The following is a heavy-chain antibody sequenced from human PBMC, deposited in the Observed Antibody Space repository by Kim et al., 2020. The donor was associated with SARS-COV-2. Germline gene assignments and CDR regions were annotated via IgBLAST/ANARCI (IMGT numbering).Heavy chain of an antibody. D-gene: IGHD6-6*01. V-gene: IGHV1-2*02. CDR2: INPNSGGT. J-gene: IGHJ4*02. CDR3: ARFGTKNIAARHLPFDY. Sequence: ASVKVSCKASGYTFTGYYMHWVRQAPGQGLEWMGWINPNSGGTNYAQKFQGRVTMTRDTSISTAYMELSRLRSDDTAVYYCARFGTKNIAARHLPFDYWGQGTLVTVSS. CDR1: GYTFTGYY.